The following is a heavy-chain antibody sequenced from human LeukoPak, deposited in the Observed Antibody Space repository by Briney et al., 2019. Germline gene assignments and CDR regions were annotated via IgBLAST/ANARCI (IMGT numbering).Heavy chain of an antibody. CDR2: IYYSGST. J-gene: IGHJ4*02. CDR1: GGSISSYY. CDR3: ARDLNYGDYGWFDY. V-gene: IGHV4-59*01. D-gene: IGHD4-17*01. Sequence: PSETLSLTCTVSGGSISSYYWSWIRQPPGKGLEWIGYIYYSGSTNYNPSLKSRVTISVDTSKNQFSLKLSSVTAADTAVYYCARDLNYGDYGWFDYWGQGTLVTVSS.